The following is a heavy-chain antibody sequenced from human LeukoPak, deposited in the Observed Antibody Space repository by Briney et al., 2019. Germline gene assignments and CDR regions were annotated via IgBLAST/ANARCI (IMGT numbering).Heavy chain of an antibody. CDR2: INHSGST. D-gene: IGHD6-19*01. Sequence: PSETLSLTCAVYGGSFSGYYWGWIRQPPGKGLEWIGEINHSGSTNYNPSLKSRVTISVDTSKNQFSLELSSVTAADTAVYYCARAVAGFDLDSWGQGTLVTVSS. J-gene: IGHJ4*02. CDR1: GGSFSGYY. CDR3: ARAVAGFDLDS. V-gene: IGHV4-34*01.